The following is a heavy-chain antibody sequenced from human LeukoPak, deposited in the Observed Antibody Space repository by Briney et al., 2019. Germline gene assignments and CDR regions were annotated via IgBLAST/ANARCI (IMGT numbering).Heavy chain of an antibody. Sequence: GGSLRLSCAASGFTFSSYSMNWVRQAPEKGLEWVSSISSSSSYIYYADSVKGRFTISRDNAKNSLYLQMNSLRAEDTAVYYCAQDQNMIVVVISNWGQGTLVTVSS. D-gene: IGHD3-22*01. V-gene: IGHV3-21*04. J-gene: IGHJ4*02. CDR1: GFTFSSYS. CDR2: ISSSSSYI. CDR3: AQDQNMIVVVISN.